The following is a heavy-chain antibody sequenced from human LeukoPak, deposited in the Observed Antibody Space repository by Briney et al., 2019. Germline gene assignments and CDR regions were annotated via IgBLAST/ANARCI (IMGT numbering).Heavy chain of an antibody. CDR1: GGSITNGGYY. CDR3: ARERLGGSYYRPVDY. CDR2: IYTAGNT. V-gene: IGHV4-61*02. D-gene: IGHD1-26*01. Sequence: SQTLSLTCTVSGGSITNGGYYWSWIRQPAGKGLEWIGRIYTAGNTNYNPSLKSRVTISLDTSKNQFSLKLSSVSAEDTALYYCARERLGGSYYRPVDYWGQGTLVTVSS. J-gene: IGHJ4*02.